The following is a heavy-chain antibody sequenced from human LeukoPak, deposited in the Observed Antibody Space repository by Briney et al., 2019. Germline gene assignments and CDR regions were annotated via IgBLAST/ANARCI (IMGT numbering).Heavy chain of an antibody. V-gene: IGHV1-18*01. Sequence: ASVKVSCKASGYTSTSYGISWVRQAPGQGLEWMGWISAYNGNTNYAQKLQGRVTMTTDTSTSTAYMELRSLRSDDTAVYYCARDPHRIAVAGTLPFDYWGQGTLVTVSS. CDR3: ARDPHRIAVAGTLPFDY. CDR2: ISAYNGNT. D-gene: IGHD6-19*01. CDR1: GYTSTSYG. J-gene: IGHJ4*02.